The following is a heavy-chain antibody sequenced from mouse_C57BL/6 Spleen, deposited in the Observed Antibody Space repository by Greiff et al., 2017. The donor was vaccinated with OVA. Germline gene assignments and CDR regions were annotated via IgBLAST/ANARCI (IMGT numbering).Heavy chain of an antibody. CDR3: ARSRSSGYVWFAY. J-gene: IGHJ3*01. CDR2: IDPSDSYT. V-gene: IGHV1-69*01. D-gene: IGHD3-2*02. Sequence: VQLQQPGAELVMPGASVKLSCKASGYTFTSYWMHWVKQRPGQGLEWIGEIDPSDSYTNYNQKFKGKSTLTVDKSSSTAYMQLSSLTSEDSAVYYCARSRSSGYVWFAYWGQGTLVTVSA. CDR1: GYTFTSYW.